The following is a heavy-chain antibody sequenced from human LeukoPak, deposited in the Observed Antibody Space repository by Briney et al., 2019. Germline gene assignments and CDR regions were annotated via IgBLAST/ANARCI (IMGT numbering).Heavy chain of an antibody. D-gene: IGHD3-22*01. V-gene: IGHV4-30-2*01. CDR2: IYHSGST. Sequence: PSETLSLTCAVSGGSISSGGYSWSWIRQPPGKGLEWIGYIYHSGSTYYNPSLKSRVTISVDRSKNQFSLKLSSVTAADTAVYYCARAHYDSSGYPFLGYWGQGTLVTVSS. CDR1: GGSISSGGYS. J-gene: IGHJ4*02. CDR3: ARAHYDSSGYPFLGY.